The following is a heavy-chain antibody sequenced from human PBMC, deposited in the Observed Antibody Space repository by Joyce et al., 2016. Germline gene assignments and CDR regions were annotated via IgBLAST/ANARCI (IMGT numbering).Heavy chain of an antibody. CDR1: VFTFSAYW. CDR3: VRDPFDY. V-gene: IGHV3-7*04. J-gene: IGHJ4*02. CDR2: IKEGGTEK. Sequence: EVHLVESGGGLVQPGGSLRLSCAASVFTFSAYWMTWVRQAPGKGREWVATIKEGGTEKFYVDSGKGRFTISRDNAENSVYLQMNSLRAEDTAVYYCVRDPFDYWGQGAVVTVSS.